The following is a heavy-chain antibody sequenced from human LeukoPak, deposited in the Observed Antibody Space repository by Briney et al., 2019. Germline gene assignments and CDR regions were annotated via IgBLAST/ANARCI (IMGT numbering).Heavy chain of an antibody. Sequence: GGSLRLSCAASGFTFSSYAMSWVRQAPGKGLEWVSSISGSGGSTHYADSVKGRFTISRDKTKNTLYLQMNSLRAEDTAVYYCAKSAYYDASGYYREYYFDYWGQGTLVTVSS. CDR1: GFTFSSYA. V-gene: IGHV3-23*01. J-gene: IGHJ4*02. D-gene: IGHD3-22*01. CDR3: AKSAYYDASGYYREYYFDY. CDR2: ISGSGGST.